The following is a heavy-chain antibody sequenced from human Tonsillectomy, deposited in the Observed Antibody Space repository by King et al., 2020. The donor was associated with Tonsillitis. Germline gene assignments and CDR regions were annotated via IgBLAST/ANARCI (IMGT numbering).Heavy chain of an antibody. CDR2: IDHSGST. J-gene: IGHJ5*01. V-gene: IGHV4-34*01. CDR1: GGSFSGYY. Sequence: VQLQQWGAGLLRPSETLSLTCAVYGGSFSGYYWSWIRQPPGKGLEWIEEIDHSGSTNYNPSLKSRVTISVDPSKNQFSLKVTSVTAADTALYYCASISSDSWGQGTLVTVSS. CDR3: ASISSDS.